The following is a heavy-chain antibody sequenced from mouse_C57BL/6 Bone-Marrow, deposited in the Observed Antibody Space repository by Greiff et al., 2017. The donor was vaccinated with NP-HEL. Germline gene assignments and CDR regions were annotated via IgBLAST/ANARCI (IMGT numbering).Heavy chain of an antibody. CDR2: IYPGDGDT. Sequence: QVQLKQSGPELVKPGASVKISCKASGYAFSSSWMNWVKQRPGKGLEWIGRIYPGDGDTNYNGKFKGKATLTADKSSSTAYMQLSSLTSEDSAVYFCARRKFGSSRSRYWYFDVWGTGTTVTVSS. J-gene: IGHJ1*03. D-gene: IGHD1-1*01. V-gene: IGHV1-82*01. CDR3: ARRKFGSSRSRYWYFDV. CDR1: GYAFSSSW.